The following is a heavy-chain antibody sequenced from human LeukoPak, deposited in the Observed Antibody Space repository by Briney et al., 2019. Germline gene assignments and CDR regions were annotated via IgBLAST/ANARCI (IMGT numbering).Heavy chain of an antibody. V-gene: IGHV4-59*01. CDR1: DGSISNYY. Sequence: PSETLSLTCTVSDGSISNYYWSWIRQPPGKGLEWIGYIYYSGTTNYNPSLKSRVTISVDTSKNQFSLRLSSVTAADTAVYYCARGNGRSGGSYRFDYWGQGTLVTVSS. CDR3: ARGNGRSGGSYRFDY. J-gene: IGHJ4*02. D-gene: IGHD1-26*01. CDR2: IYYSGTT.